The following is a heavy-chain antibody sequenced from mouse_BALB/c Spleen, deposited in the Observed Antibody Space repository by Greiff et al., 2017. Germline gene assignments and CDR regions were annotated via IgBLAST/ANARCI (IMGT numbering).Heavy chain of an antibody. CDR1: GFSFSRYS. Sequence: QVQLKESGPGLVAPSQSLSITCTVSGFSFSRYSVHWVRQPPGKGLEWLGMIWGVGSTDYNSALKSRLSISKDNSTSQVFLKMNSLQTDDTAMYYCASSEVTSLYFDVWGAGTTVTVSS. J-gene: IGHJ1*01. CDR3: ASSEVTSLYFDV. V-gene: IGHV2-6-4*01. CDR2: IWGVGST. D-gene: IGHD2-3*01.